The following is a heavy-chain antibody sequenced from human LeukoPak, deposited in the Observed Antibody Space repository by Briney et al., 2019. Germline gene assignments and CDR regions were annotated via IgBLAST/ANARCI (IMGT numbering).Heavy chain of an antibody. CDR2: IYYSGST. J-gene: IGHJ4*02. Sequence: SETLSLTCTVSGGSVSSGSYYWSWIRQPPGKGLEWIGYIYYSGSTNYNPSLKSRVTISVDTSKNQFSLKLSSVTAANTAVYYCARSSPPGYSSGWYLFGYWGQGTLVTVSS. CDR3: ARSSPPGYSSGWYLFGY. CDR1: GGSVSSGSYY. D-gene: IGHD6-19*01. V-gene: IGHV4-61*01.